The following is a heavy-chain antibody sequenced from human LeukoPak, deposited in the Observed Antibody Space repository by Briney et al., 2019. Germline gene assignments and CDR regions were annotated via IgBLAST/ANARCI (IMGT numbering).Heavy chain of an antibody. CDR1: GFTFDGYA. V-gene: IGHV3-43*02. J-gene: IGHJ5*02. CDR3: AKPATTAMAHWFDP. CDR2: ISGDGGST. Sequence: GGSLRLSCAASGFTFDGYAMHWVRQAPGKGLEWVSLISGDGGSTYYADSVKGRFTISRDNSKNSLYLQMNSLRTEDTALYYCAKPATTAMAHWFDPWGQGTLVTVSS. D-gene: IGHD5-18*01.